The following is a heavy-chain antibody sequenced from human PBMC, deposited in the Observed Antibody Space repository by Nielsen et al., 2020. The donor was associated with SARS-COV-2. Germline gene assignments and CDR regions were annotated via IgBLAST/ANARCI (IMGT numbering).Heavy chain of an antibody. CDR2: ISAYNGNT. CDR3: ARGGSSLGANLEDP. D-gene: IGHD3-16*01. V-gene: IGHV1-18*01. CDR1: GYTFTSYG. J-gene: IGHJ5*02. Sequence: VSVKVSCKASGYTFTSYGISWVRQAPGQGLEWMGWISAYNGNTNYAQKFQGRVTMTRNTSTSTAYLELSSLRSEDTAVYYCARGGSSLGANLEDPWGQGTLVIVSS.